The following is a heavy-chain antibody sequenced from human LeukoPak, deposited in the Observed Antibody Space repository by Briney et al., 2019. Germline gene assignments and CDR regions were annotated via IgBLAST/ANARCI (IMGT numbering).Heavy chain of an antibody. CDR3: ASSPPNHYFASSGYYPDY. CDR2: ISYDGDNK. Sequence: PGRSLRLSCAASGFSFSIYAMHWVRQAPGKGLEWVAVISYDGDNKYYADSVKGRFTISRDNSKNTLSLQMNSLRAEDTAVYYCASSPPNHYFASSGYYPDYWGQGTLVTVSS. D-gene: IGHD3-22*01. V-gene: IGHV3-30-3*01. J-gene: IGHJ4*02. CDR1: GFSFSIYA.